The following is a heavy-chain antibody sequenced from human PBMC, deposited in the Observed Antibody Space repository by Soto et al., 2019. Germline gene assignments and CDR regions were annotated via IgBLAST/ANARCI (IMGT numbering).Heavy chain of an antibody. CDR1: GFTFSSYD. D-gene: IGHD3-3*01. Sequence: QVQLVESGGGVVQPGRPLRLSCVVSGFTFSSYDMHWVRQAPGKGLEWVAVISYDGSNKYYADSVKGRFTISRDESKNTLYLQMNSLIAEDTAVYYCVRGLGETIFGVVKTQMNGEGLWYWGQGSLVTVSS. V-gene: IGHV3-30-3*01. CDR2: ISYDGSNK. CDR3: VRGLGETIFGVVKTQMNGEGLWY. J-gene: IGHJ4*02.